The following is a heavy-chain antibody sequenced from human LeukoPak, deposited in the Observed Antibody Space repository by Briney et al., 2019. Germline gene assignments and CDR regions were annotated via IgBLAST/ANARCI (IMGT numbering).Heavy chain of an antibody. Sequence: PGGSLRLSCPASGFTVSSNYMSWVRQAPGKGLEWVSVIYSGGSTYYADSVKGRFTISRDNSKNTLYLQMNSLRAEDTAVYYCARMGGWYYDSSGYLPPDIDYWGQGTLVTVSS. D-gene: IGHD3-22*01. V-gene: IGHV3-66*01. CDR3: ARMGGWYYDSSGYLPPDIDY. J-gene: IGHJ4*02. CDR2: IYSGGST. CDR1: GFTVSSNY.